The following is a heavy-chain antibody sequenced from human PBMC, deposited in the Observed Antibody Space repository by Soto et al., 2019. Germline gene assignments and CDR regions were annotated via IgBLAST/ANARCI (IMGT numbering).Heavy chain of an antibody. J-gene: IGHJ4*02. V-gene: IGHV4-31*11. CDR2: MHHSGRT. CDR1: GAYMRNDYYY. D-gene: IGHD6-6*01. Sequence: QVQLQESGPGLVKPSQTLSLTCAVSGAYMRNDYYYWSWVRQKPGKDLEWIGHMHHSGRTHYNPSLKSRVAVSLDTSKTQFSLYLTSVTAADTAVYYCARWVEVSLDYFDSWGQGIPVTVSS. CDR3: ARWVEVSLDYFDS.